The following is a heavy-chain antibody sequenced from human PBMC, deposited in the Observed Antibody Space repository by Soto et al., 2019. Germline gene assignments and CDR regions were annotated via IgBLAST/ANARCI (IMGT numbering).Heavy chain of an antibody. V-gene: IGHV4-34*01. CDR1: GGAFRVYY. CDR2: INHSGSS. J-gene: IGHJ6*02. D-gene: IGHD1-20*01. Sequence: SETLSLTCTVSGGAFRVYYWGLVRQPPGKGLEWIGEINHSGSSNYHPSLKSRVTISVATSKNQFSLTVNYVTPAETAVYYCARGEITCIVGMDVWGHGRRVAVSS. CDR3: ARGEITCIVGMDV.